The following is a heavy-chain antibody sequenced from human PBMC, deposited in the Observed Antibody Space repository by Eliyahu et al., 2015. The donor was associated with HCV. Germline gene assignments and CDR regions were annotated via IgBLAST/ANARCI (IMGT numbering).Heavy chain of an antibody. CDR3: AKELYNYWTGYFYNYGMDV. CDR1: GFSFXSYG. D-gene: IGHD3/OR15-3a*01. V-gene: IGHV3-30*02. Sequence: QVQLVESGGGVVQPGGSLXLSXXASGFSFXSYGXXWXRQAPGKGLGWVAFIRYDGSNRYYADSVKGRFTISRDNSKNTLYLQMNSLRAEDTAVYYCAKELYNYWTGYFYNYGMDVWGQGTTVTVSS. J-gene: IGHJ6*02. CDR2: IRYDGSNR.